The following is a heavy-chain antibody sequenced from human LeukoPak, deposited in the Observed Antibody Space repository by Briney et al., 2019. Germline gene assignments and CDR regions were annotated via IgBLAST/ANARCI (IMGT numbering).Heavy chain of an antibody. CDR1: GGSISSYY. V-gene: IGHV4-4*07. D-gene: IGHD2-2*01. CDR2: IYTSGST. CDR3: ARGSTSYPVGAFDI. J-gene: IGHJ3*02. Sequence: PSETLSLTCTVSGGSISSYYWSWIRQPAGKGLEWIGRIYTSGSTNYNPSLKSRVTMSVDTSKNQFSLKLSSVTAADTAVYYCARGSTSYPVGAFDIWGQGTMVTVSS.